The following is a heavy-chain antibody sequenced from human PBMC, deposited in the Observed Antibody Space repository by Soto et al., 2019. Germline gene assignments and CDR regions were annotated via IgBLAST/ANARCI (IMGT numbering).Heavy chain of an antibody. D-gene: IGHD6-19*01. CDR3: AKCGVAVAGTFYPQYYFDY. CDR2: ISGSGGST. Sequence: GGSLSLSCAASGFTFSSYAMSWVRQAPGKGLEWVSAISGSGGSTYYADSVKGRFTISRDNSKNTLYLQMNSLRAEDTAVYYCAKCGVAVAGTFYPQYYFDYWGQGTLVTVSS. CDR1: GFTFSSYA. J-gene: IGHJ4*02. V-gene: IGHV3-23*01.